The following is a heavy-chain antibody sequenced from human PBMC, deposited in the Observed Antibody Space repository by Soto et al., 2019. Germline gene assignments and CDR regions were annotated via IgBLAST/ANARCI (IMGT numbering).Heavy chain of an antibody. CDR2: INPFKGDT. J-gene: IGHJ3*01. Sequence: GASVKVSCKASGYTFSTYGITRVRQAPGQGLDWMGWINPFKGDTNSAARFQDRVTMTTDTSTRTAYMELRSLRSDDTAVYYCARVKVPAAILGAFDLWGQGTLVTVSS. D-gene: IGHD2-2*02. CDR1: GYTFSTYG. V-gene: IGHV1-18*01. CDR3: ARVKVPAAILGAFDL.